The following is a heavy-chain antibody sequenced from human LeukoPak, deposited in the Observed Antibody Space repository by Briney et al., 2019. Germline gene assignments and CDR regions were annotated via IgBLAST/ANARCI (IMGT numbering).Heavy chain of an antibody. V-gene: IGHV3-23*01. CDR1: GFTFSSFA. Sequence: GGSLRLSCAASGFTFSSFAMTWVRQAPGKGLEWVSTISGGGGNTDYADSVKGRFTISRDNSKNTLYLQMNSLRAEDTAVYYCAKDPWYDFWSGRRWFDPWGQGTLVTVSS. CDR3: AKDPWYDFWSGRRWFDP. CDR2: ISGGGGNT. D-gene: IGHD3-3*01. J-gene: IGHJ5*02.